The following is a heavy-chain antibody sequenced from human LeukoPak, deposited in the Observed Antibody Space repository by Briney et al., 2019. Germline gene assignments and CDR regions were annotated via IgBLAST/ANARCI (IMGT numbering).Heavy chain of an antibody. CDR3: ARQGAGITNWFDP. D-gene: IGHD1-14*01. V-gene: IGHV4-4*07. J-gene: IGHJ5*02. Sequence: SETLSLTCTVSGGSISSHYWGWIRQPAGKGLEWIGRVYTSGSTNYNPSLKSRVTMSVDTSKNQFSLDLRSVTAADTAVYYCARQGAGITNWFDPWGQGTLVTVSS. CDR2: VYTSGST. CDR1: GGSISSHY.